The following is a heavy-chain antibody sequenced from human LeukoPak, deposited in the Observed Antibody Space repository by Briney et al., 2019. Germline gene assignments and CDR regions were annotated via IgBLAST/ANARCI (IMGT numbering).Heavy chain of an antibody. J-gene: IGHJ4*02. Sequence: GESLKISCKGYGYSFTSYWIGWVRQLPGKGLEWMGIIYPGDSDTRYSPSFQGQVTISADKSISTAYLQWSSLKASATAMYYGARPSRYSSGWFDYWGQGTLVTVSS. V-gene: IGHV5-51*01. CDR1: GYSFTSYW. CDR3: ARPSRYSSGWFDY. CDR2: IYPGDSDT. D-gene: IGHD6-19*01.